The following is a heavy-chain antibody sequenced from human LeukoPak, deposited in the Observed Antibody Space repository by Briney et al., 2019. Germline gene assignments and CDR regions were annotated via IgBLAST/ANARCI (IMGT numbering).Heavy chain of an antibody. CDR3: ILASAGPAY. CDR2: IKSKTDGGTI. V-gene: IGHV3-15*01. D-gene: IGHD6-13*01. Sequence: PGGSLRLSCAASGFTFSKAWMSWVRQASGKGLEWVGRIKSKTDGGTIDYAAPEKGRFTISRDDSKDTLYLQMNSLKTEDTAVYYCILASAGPAYWGQGTLVTVSS. CDR1: GFTFSKAW. J-gene: IGHJ4*02.